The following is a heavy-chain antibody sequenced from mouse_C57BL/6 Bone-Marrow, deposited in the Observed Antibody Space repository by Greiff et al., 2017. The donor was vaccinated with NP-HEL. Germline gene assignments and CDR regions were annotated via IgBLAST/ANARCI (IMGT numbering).Heavy chain of an antibody. Sequence: EVKLMESGGGLVQPGGSLSLSCAASGFTFTDYYMSWVRQPPGKALEWLGFIRNKANGYTTEYSASVKGRFTISRDNSQSILYLQMNALGAEDSATYYWARSYSNYVGVDYWGQGTTRTVSS. V-gene: IGHV7-3*01. D-gene: IGHD2-5*01. CDR2: IRNKANGYTT. CDR1: GFTFTDYY. CDR3: ARSYSNYVGVDY. J-gene: IGHJ2*01.